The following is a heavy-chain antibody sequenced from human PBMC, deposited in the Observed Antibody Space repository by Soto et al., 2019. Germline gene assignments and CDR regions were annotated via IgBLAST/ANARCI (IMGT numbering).Heavy chain of an antibody. D-gene: IGHD2-15*01. CDR1: GVSLNTADTW. V-gene: IGHV4-30-4*01. Sequence: QVQLQESGSGLVKPSQSLSLTCTVSGVSLNTADTWWSGIRQSPGKGLEFIGYYHSGGRNYYDASFRRAVIISADTSNSQFSLKLSTVTVAQTAGYFCVRRRQMASGNDYGLDVWGQGTTVTVSS. J-gene: IGHJ6*02. CDR2: YHSGGRN. CDR3: VRRRQMASGNDYGLDV.